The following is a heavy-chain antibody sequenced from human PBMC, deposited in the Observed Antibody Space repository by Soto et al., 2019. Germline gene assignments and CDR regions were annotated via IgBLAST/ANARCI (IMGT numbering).Heavy chain of an antibody. CDR1: GDSISSYF. V-gene: IGHV4-4*07. D-gene: IGHD6-13*01. CDR3: ARDGEYGSGWYSFDP. Sequence: NPSETLSLTCTVSGDSISSYFCSCSRQPSGKGLEWIVRMYITGTTSYNPSFKRRVTMSIDTSKNQFSLKMTSVTAADTAVYYCARDGEYGSGWYSFDPWGQGTRVTVSS. J-gene: IGHJ5*02. CDR2: MYITGTT.